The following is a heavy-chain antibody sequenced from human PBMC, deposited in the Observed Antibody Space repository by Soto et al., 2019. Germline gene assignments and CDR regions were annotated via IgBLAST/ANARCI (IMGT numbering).Heavy chain of an antibody. CDR2: INHSGST. CDR1: GGSFSGYY. V-gene: IGHV4-34*01. J-gene: IGHJ6*02. D-gene: IGHD6-6*01. Sequence: SETLSLTCAVYGGSFSGYYWSWIRQPPGKGLERIGEINHSGSTNYNPSLRSRVTISDDTSKNQCCVKLSSVTAADTAVYYCARGRRTPPSQPNSGSSLNYYYYYGMDGRGQGTTVTVSS. CDR3: ARGRRTPPSQPNSGSSLNYYYYYGMDG.